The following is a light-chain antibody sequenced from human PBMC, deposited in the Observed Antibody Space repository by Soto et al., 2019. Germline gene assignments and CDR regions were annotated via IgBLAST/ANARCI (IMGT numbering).Light chain of an antibody. V-gene: IGKV3-15*01. Sequence: EVVMTQSPATLSVSPRERATLSCRASESVSSNLAWYQQRPDQAPRLVIYGASTRATGIPARFSGGGSGTEFTLTISSLQSEDFAVYYCQQYNSWPPITFGQGTRLEIK. CDR2: GAS. CDR1: ESVSSN. J-gene: IGKJ5*01. CDR3: QQYNSWPPIT.